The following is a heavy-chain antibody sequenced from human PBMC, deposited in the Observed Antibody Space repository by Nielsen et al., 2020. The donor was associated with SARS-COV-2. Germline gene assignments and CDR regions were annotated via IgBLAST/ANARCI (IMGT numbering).Heavy chain of an antibody. D-gene: IGHD1-26*01. CDR1: GYTFTSFG. CDR2: IIPFLGTA. Sequence: SVKVSCKASGYTFTSFGISWVRQAPGQGLEWMGRIIPFLGTANYAQKFQGRVTITADKSTKTAYMDLSSLRSEDTAVYYCARDQQDTGSYHVEGWFDPWGQGTLVIVSS. J-gene: IGHJ5*02. CDR3: ARDQQDTGSYHVEGWFDP. V-gene: IGHV1-69*04.